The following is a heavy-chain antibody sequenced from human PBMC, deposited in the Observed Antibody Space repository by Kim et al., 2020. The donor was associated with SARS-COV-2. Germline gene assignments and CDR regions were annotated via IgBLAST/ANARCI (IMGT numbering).Heavy chain of an antibody. D-gene: IGHD3-3*01. J-gene: IGHJ6*02. V-gene: IGHV3-30-3*01. CDR2: ISYDGSNK. CDR1: GFTFSSYA. CDR3: ARDGSSGYYWSGYYYYYGMDV. Sequence: GGSLRLSCAASGFTFSSYAMHWVRQAPGKGLEWVAVISYDGSNKYYADSVKGRFTISRDNSKNTLYLQMNSLRAEDTAVYYCARDGSSGYYWSGYYYYYGMDVWGQGTTVTVSS.